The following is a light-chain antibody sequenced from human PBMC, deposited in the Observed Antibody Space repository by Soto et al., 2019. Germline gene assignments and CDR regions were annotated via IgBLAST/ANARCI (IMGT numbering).Light chain of an antibody. CDR1: MRDVGAYNL. CDR3: SAYTPRSPLV. J-gene: IGLJ3*02. CDR2: EVR. Sequence: QSVLTQPASVSGSAGQSITISCSGTMRDVGAYNLVSWYQQHPGTAPKLIIYEVRNRPSGISSRFSGSRSGNTASLTISGPQFEDGGDYYCSAYTPRSPLVFGGGTKLPVL. V-gene: IGLV2-14*01.